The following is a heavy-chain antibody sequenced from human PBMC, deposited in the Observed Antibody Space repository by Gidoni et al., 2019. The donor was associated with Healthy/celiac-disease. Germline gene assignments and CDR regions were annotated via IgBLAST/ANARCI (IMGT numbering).Heavy chain of an antibody. D-gene: IGHD1-26*01. CDR2: IYYSGST. V-gene: IGHV4-59*01. Sequence: QVQLQESGPGLVQPSEPLSLTCTVSVGSISSYYRSWIRQPPGKGLAWIGYIYYSGSTNYNPTLKSRVTISVDTAKNQFSLKLSSVTAADTAVYYCARAVGATDYFDYWGQGTLVTVSS. J-gene: IGHJ4*02. CDR3: ARAVGATDYFDY. CDR1: VGSISSYY.